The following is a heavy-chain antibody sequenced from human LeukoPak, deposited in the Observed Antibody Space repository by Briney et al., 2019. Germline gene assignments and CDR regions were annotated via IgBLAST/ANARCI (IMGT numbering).Heavy chain of an antibody. CDR3: AADPRGGNWFDP. J-gene: IGHJ5*02. CDR1: GFTFTSSA. Sequence: ASVTVSCKASGFTFTSSAVQWVRQARGQRLEWIGWIVVGSGNTNYAQKFQERVTITRDMSTSTAYMELSSLRSEDTAVYYCAADPRGGNWFDPWGQGTLVTVSS. CDR2: IVVGSGNT. D-gene: IGHD3-10*01. V-gene: IGHV1-58*01.